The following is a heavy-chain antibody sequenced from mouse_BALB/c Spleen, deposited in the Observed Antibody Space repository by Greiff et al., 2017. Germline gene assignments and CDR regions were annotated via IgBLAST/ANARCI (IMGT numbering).Heavy chain of an antibody. CDR1: GYTFTSYW. V-gene: IGHV1-7*01. CDR2: INPSTGYT. J-gene: IGHJ4*01. Sequence: QVQLQQSGAELAKPGASVKMSCKASGYTFTSYWMHWVKQRPGQGLEWIGYINPSTGYTEYNQKFKDMATLTADKSSSTAYKQLSSLTSEDAAVYYCAREDYYGSNPPVDYWGQGTSVTVSS. CDR3: AREDYYGSNPPVDY. D-gene: IGHD1-1*01.